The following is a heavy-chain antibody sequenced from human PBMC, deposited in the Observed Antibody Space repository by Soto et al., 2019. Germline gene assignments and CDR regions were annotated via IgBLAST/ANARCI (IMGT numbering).Heavy chain of an antibody. J-gene: IGHJ4*02. D-gene: IGHD3-22*01. CDR3: ASPSFDSSGYYYDSAVDY. CDR1: GFTFSSYS. CDR2: ISSSSSYI. Sequence: XGFLRLSIAASGFTFSSYSMNGVRQAPGKGLEWVSSISSSSSYIYYADSVKGRFTISRDNAKNSLYLQMNSLRAEDTAVYYCASPSFDSSGYYYDSAVDYWGQGTLVTVSS. V-gene: IGHV3-21*01.